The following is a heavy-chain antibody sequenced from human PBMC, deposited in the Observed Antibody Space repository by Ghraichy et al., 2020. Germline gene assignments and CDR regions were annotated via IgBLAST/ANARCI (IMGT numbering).Heavy chain of an antibody. CDR2: IYRGSDFI. J-gene: IGHJ3*01. D-gene: IGHD2-15*01. V-gene: IGHV3-21*01. CDR1: GFSFSSYS. Sequence: GGSLRLSCAASGFSFSSYSMTWVRQAPGKGLEWVSSIYRGSDFIYYADSVKGRFTTSRDNAKNSLFLHMNSLRAEDTAVYYCARECDADACYIADDVFDLWGLGTMVTVSS. CDR3: ARECDADACYIADDVFDL.